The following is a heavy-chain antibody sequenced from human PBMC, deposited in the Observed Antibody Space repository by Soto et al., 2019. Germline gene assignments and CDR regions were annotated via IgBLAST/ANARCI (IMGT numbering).Heavy chain of an antibody. D-gene: IGHD1-26*01. CDR2: ISYDGSNK. V-gene: IGHV3-30*18. Sequence: SLRLSCAASGFTFSSYGMHWVRQAPGKGLEWVAVISYDGSNKYYADSVKGRFTISRDNSKNTLYLQMNSLRAEDTAVYYCAKAGWSYTYYYYGMDVWGQGTTVTVSS. CDR1: GFTFSSYG. CDR3: AKAGWSYTYYYYGMDV. J-gene: IGHJ6*02.